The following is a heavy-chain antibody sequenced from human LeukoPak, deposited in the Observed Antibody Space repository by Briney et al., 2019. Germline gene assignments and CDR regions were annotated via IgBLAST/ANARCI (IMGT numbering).Heavy chain of an antibody. J-gene: IGHJ4*02. CDR2: IKADGSEK. CDR1: GFTFSSFW. D-gene: IGHD1-14*01. Sequence: PAGSLRLSCTASGFTFSSFWMSWVRQAPGKGLEWVANIKADGSEKYYVDSMKGRFTISRDNAKSSLYLQMNSLRTEDTAVYYCMRGGAYHRLWGQGSLVAVSS. CDR3: MRGGAYHRL. V-gene: IGHV3-7*01.